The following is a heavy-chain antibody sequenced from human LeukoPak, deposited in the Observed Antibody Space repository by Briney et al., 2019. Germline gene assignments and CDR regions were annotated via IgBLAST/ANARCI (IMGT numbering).Heavy chain of an antibody. J-gene: IGHJ3*02. CDR2: ISYDGSNI. D-gene: IGHD3-3*01. Sequence: GGSLRLSCAASGFTFSTYVMHWVRQVPGKGLEWLAVISYDGSNINFAESVKGRFTISRDNSKNTVYLQMNSLTPEDTAVYYCARTYYDFFRAFDIWGQGTMVTVSS. CDR3: ARTYYDFFRAFDI. CDR1: GFTFSTYV. V-gene: IGHV3-30*03.